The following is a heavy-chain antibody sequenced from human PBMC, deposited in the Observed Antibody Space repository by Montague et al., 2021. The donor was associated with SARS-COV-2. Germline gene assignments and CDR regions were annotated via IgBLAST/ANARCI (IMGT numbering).Heavy chain of an antibody. CDR2: IYHSGST. Sequence: SETLSLTCAVSGGSISSRNWWSWVRQPPGKGLEWIGEIYHSGSTNYNPSLKSRVTISVGTSNNHFSLKVTSVTAADTAVYYCARAPYYGPGKPYQFDYWGRGTLVTVSS. V-gene: IGHV4-4*02. J-gene: IGHJ4*02. D-gene: IGHD3-10*01. CDR1: GGSISSRNW. CDR3: ARAPYYGPGKPYQFDY.